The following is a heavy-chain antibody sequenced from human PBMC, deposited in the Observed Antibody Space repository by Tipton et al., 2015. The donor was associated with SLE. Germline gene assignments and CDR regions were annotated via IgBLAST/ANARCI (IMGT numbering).Heavy chain of an antibody. CDR3: ARFHGVSYYYYTLDV. D-gene: IGHD2-8*01. J-gene: IGHJ6*02. V-gene: IGHV4-39*07. CDR1: GGSISSNNYY. Sequence: TLSLTCNVSGGSISSNNYYWGWIRQPPGKGLEWVGSFYSSGTRYYNPSLESRVTISVDTSKNQFSLRLSSVTATDTAVYYCARFHGVSYYYYTLDVGGQGPTVTVSS. CDR2: FYSSGTR.